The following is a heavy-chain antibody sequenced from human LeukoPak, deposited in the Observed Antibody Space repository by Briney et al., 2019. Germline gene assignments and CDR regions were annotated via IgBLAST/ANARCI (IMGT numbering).Heavy chain of an antibody. Sequence: SETLSLTCIVSGGSISSSRDYWAWIRQPPGKGLEWIANIYYSGSTYYSPSLKSRVTISVDTSKNQFSLKLTSVTAADTAVYYCATSSGSYYYWGQGTLVTVSS. J-gene: IGHJ4*02. V-gene: IGHV4-39*01. D-gene: IGHD1-26*01. CDR3: ATSSGSYYY. CDR1: GGSISSSRDY. CDR2: IYYSGST.